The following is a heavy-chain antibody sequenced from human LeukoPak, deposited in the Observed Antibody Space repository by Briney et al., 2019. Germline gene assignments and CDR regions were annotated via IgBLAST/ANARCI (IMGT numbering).Heavy chain of an antibody. CDR2: IDYSGST. CDR3: ARHGGSWTFDS. J-gene: IGHJ4*02. D-gene: IGHD6-13*01. V-gene: IGHV4-61*05. Sequence: SETLSLTCTVSGGSISSSSYYWGWIRQPPGKGLEWIGYIDYSGSTNYNPSLKSRVTISVDTSKNQFFLKLSSVTAADTAVYYCARHGGSWTFDSWGQGTLVTVSS. CDR1: GGSISSSSYY.